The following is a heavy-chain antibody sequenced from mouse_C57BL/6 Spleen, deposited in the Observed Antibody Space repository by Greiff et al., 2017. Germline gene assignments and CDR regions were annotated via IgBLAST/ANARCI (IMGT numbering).Heavy chain of an antibody. D-gene: IGHD2-3*01. CDR2: IYPGSGST. Sequence: QVQLQQSGAELVKPGASVKMSCKASGYTFTSYWITWVKQRPGQGLEWIGDIYPGSGSTNYNEKFKSKATLTVDTSSSTAYMQLSSLTSEDSAVYYCARRWSSYYYAMDYWGQGTPVTVSS. CDR1: GYTFTSYW. V-gene: IGHV1-55*01. J-gene: IGHJ4*01. CDR3: ARRWSSYYYAMDY.